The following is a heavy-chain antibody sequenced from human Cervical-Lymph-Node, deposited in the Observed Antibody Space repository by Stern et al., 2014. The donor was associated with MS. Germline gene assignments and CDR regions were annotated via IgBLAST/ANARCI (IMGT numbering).Heavy chain of an antibody. CDR1: GYTFTSYY. Sequence: QVQLVQSGAEVKKPGASVKVSCKASGYTFTSYYMHWVRQAPGQGLEWMGIINPSGGSTSYAQKFQGRVTMTRVTSTSTVYMELSSLRAEDTAVYYCARSKGATIGWYYYYYGMDVWGQGTTVTVSS. J-gene: IGHJ6*02. D-gene: IGHD5-12*01. V-gene: IGHV1-46*01. CDR3: ARSKGATIGWYYYYYGMDV. CDR2: INPSGGST.